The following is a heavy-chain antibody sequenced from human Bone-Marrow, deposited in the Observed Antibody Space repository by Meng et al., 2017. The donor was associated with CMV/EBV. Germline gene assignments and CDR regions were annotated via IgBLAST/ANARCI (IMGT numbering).Heavy chain of an antibody. V-gene: IGHV3-23*01. CDR3: AKTGCTHIGCYINF. D-gene: IGHD3-10*01. CDR2: ITPTDGDT. CDR1: GFTFSDYT. J-gene: IGHJ4*02. Sequence: GGSLRLSCAASGFTFSDYTMSWARQAPGKGLEWVASITPTDGDTYYADSLKGRFTISRDNSKDSLYLQMNSLGAADTALYFCAKTGCTHIGCYINFWGQGTMVTVSS.